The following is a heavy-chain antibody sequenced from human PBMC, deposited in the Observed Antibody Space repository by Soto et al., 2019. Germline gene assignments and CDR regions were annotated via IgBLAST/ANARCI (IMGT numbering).Heavy chain of an antibody. CDR1: GYTLTELY. J-gene: IGHJ3*02. V-gene: IGHV1-24*01. CDR2: FDPEDGDT. D-gene: IGHD1-26*01. CDR3: ATEGGRWGLLYAFDI. Sequence: QVQLVQSGAEVKKPGASVKVSCKVSGYTLTELYMNWVRQAPGKGLEWMGWFDPEDGDTIYAQKFQGRVTMTGNTSTDTAYMELSSLRSEDTAVYYCATEGGRWGLLYAFDIWGHGTMVTVSS.